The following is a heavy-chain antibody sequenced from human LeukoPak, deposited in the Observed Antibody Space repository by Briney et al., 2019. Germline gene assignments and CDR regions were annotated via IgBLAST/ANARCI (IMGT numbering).Heavy chain of an antibody. CDR2: IYYSGST. D-gene: IGHD2-15*01. Sequence: SETLSLTCTVSGGSIRSRSYYWGWIRQPPGKGLEWIGYIYYSGSTNYNPSLKSRVTILVDTSKNQFSLKLSSVTAADTAVYYCAVVVVAATGRSFWFDPWGQGTLVTVSS. J-gene: IGHJ5*02. CDR1: GGSIRSRSYY. CDR3: AVVVVAATGRSFWFDP. V-gene: IGHV4-61*05.